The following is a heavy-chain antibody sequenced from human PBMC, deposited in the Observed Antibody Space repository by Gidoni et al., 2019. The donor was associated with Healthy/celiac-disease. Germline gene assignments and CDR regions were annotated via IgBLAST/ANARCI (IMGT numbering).Heavy chain of an antibody. V-gene: IGHV3-30*18. CDR2: IAYDGSNK. CDR3: AKQGIAARPLYFDY. J-gene: IGHJ4*02. CDR1: FTFSSYG. Sequence: VQLVESGGGVVQPGFTFSSYGMHWVRQAPGKGLGWVAVIAYDGSNKCYADAVNGRFTISRDNSKNTLYLQMNSLRAEDTAVYYCAKQGIAARPLYFDYWGQGTLVTVSS. D-gene: IGHD6-6*01.